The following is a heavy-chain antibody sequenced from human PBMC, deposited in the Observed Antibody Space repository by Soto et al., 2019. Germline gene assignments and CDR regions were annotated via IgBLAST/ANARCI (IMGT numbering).Heavy chain of an antibody. CDR3: TSSLSGDTGLHH. Sequence: EVQLVEPGGGLVQPGGSLKLSCAASESTFSGSAMHWVRQASGKGLEWVGRIQTKANAYATAYAESVKGRFTISRDDSKDTAYLQMNSLKTEDTAVYYCTSSLSGDTGLHHWGQGTLVTVSS. J-gene: IGHJ5*02. CDR1: ESTFSGSA. V-gene: IGHV3-73*02. D-gene: IGHD5-18*01. CDR2: IQTKANAYAT.